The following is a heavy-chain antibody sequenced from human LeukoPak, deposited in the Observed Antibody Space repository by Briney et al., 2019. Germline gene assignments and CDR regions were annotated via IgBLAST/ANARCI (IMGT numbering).Heavy chain of an antibody. CDR3: TTVFDTTGPS. J-gene: IGHJ5*02. V-gene: IGHV3-15*01. Sequence: PGGSLRLSCVASGFTFSHAWMSWVRQAPGKGLEWVGRIKSKTDGGTTDYAAPVKGTFSISRDDSKNTLYLQLNSLKTEDTGFYYCTTVFDTTGPSWGQGTLVTVSS. D-gene: IGHD2/OR15-2a*01. CDR1: GFTFSHAW. CDR2: IKSKTDGGTT.